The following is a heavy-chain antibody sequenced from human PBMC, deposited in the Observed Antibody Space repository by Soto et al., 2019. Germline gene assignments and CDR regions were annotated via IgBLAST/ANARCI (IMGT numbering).Heavy chain of an antibody. J-gene: IGHJ5*02. CDR3: ARDFLEWLYEGWFDP. D-gene: IGHD3-3*01. V-gene: IGHV3-30-3*01. CDR1: GFTFSSYA. CDR2: ISYDGSNK. Sequence: GGSLRLSCAASGFTFSSYAMHWVRQAPGKGLEWVAVISYDGSNKYYADSVKGRFTISRDNSKNTLYLQMNSLRAEDTAVYYCARDFLEWLYEGWFDPWGQGTLVTVSS.